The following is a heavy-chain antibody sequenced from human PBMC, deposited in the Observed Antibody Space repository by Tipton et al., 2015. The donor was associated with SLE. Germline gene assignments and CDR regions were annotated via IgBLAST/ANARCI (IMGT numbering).Heavy chain of an antibody. D-gene: IGHD6-19*01. CDR3: ARDEGREQWLSS. CDR1: GGSISSHY. CDR2: IYYSGST. J-gene: IGHJ5*02. Sequence: GLVKPSETLSLSCTVSGGSISSHYWSWIRQPPGKGLEWIGYIYYSGSTNYNPSLKSRVTISVDTSKNQFSLKLSSVTAADTAVYYCARDEGREQWLSSWGQGTLVTVSS. V-gene: IGHV4-59*11.